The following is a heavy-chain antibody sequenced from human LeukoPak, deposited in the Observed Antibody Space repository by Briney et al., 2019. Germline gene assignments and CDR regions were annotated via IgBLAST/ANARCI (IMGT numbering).Heavy chain of an antibody. CDR1: GGSISRHY. CDR3: ARETEAGYWYFDL. Sequence: PSETLSLTCTVSGGSISRHYWSWIRQPAGKGLEWVGRIYTSGSTNYNPSLKSRITMSVDPSKNQFSLKLSSVTAADTAVYYCARETEAGYWYFDLWGPGTLVTVSS. J-gene: IGHJ2*01. CDR2: IYTSGST. V-gene: IGHV4-4*07. D-gene: IGHD6-19*01.